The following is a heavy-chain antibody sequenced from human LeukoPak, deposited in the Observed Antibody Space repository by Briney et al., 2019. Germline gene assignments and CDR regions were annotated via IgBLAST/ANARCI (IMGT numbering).Heavy chain of an antibody. V-gene: IGHV4-34*01. D-gene: IGHD3-9*01. J-gene: IGHJ4*02. CDR3: ARKLVLRYSRGYFDY. CDR2: INHSGST. CDR1: GGSFSGYY. Sequence: KPSETLSLTCAVYGGSFSGYYWSWIRQPPGKGLEWIGEINHSGSTNYNPSLKSRVTISVDTSKNQFSLKLSSVTAADTAVYYCARKLVLRYSRGYFDYWGQGTLVTVSS.